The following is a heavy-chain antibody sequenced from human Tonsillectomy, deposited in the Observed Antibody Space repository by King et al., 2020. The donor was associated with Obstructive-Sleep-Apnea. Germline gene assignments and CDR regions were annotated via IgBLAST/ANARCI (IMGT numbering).Heavy chain of an antibody. D-gene: IGHD3-9*01. J-gene: IGHJ4*02. V-gene: IGHV3-21*01. CDR1: GFTFSSYS. CDR3: ARSGRYVDWLSVADY. CDR2: ISSSSSYI. Sequence: VQLVESGGGLVKPGGSLRLSCAASGFTFSSYSMNWVRQAPGKGLEWVSSISSSSSYIYYADSVKGRFTISRDNAKNSLYLQMNSLRAEDTAVYYCARSGRYVDWLSVADYWGQGTLVTVSS.